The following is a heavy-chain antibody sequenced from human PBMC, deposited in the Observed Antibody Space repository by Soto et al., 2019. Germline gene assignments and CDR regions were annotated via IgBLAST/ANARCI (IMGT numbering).Heavy chain of an antibody. D-gene: IGHD2-2*01. CDR3: SRFRSISRPSYNWFDP. V-gene: IGHV3-49*03. Sequence: GGSLSLSCTASGFTFGDYDMSWFRQAPGKGLEWVGFIRSKAYGGTTEYAASVKGRFTISRDDSKSIAYLQMNSLKTEDTAVYYCSRFRSISRPSYNWFDPWGQGTLVTVSS. CDR2: IRSKAYGGTT. J-gene: IGHJ5*02. CDR1: GFTFGDYD.